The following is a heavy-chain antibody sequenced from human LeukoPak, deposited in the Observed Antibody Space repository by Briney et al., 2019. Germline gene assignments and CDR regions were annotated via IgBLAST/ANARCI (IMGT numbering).Heavy chain of an antibody. CDR2: ISGSGGST. V-gene: IGHV3-23*01. Sequence: GGSLRLSCAVSGFTFSSYGMSWVRHAPGKRLEWVSAISGSGGSTYYADSVKGRFTISRDNSKNTLYLQMNSLRAEDTAVYYCAKDRYRVGELWFGELSPFDYWGQGTLVTVSS. CDR1: GFTFSSYG. J-gene: IGHJ4*02. D-gene: IGHD3-10*01. CDR3: AKDRYRVGELWFGELSPFDY.